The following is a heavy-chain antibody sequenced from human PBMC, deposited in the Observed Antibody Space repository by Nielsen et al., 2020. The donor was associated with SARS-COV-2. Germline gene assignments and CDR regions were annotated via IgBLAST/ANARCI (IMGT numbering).Heavy chain of an antibody. CDR1: GFTFSNYA. D-gene: IGHD6-13*01. Sequence: GESLKISCAASGFTFSNYAIYWVRQAPGKGLEWVAVISYDGSNKYYADSVKGRFTISRDNSKNTLYLQMNSLRAEDTAVYYCASGRRYSSSWYEAFDIWGQGTMVTVSS. CDR3: ASGRRYSSSWYEAFDI. J-gene: IGHJ3*02. V-gene: IGHV3-30*04. CDR2: ISYDGSNK.